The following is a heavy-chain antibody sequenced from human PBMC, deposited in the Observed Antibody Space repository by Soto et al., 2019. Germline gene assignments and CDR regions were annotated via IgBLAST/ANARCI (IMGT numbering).Heavy chain of an antibody. CDR3: ATSYGNAWYTY. V-gene: IGHV1-2*04. CDR1: GDALTVYY. Sequence: ASVKLSCKDSGDALTVYYMHWVRQAPGQGLEWMGWINPNSGGTNYAQKFQGWVTMTRDTSISTAYMELSRLRSDDTAVYYCATSYGNAWYTYWGQGTQVTVSS. J-gene: IGHJ4*02. D-gene: IGHD6-13*01. CDR2: INPNSGGT.